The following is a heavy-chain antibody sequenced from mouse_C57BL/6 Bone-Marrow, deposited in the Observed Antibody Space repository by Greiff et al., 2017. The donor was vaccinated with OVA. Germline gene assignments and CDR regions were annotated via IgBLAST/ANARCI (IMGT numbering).Heavy chain of an antibody. CDR3: TREYSGAY. Sequence: LVESGAELVRPGASVTLSCKASGYTFTDYEMHWVKQTPVHGLEWIGAIDPETGGTAYNQKFKGKAILTADKSSSTAYMELRSLTSEDSAVYYCTREYSGAYWGQGTLVTVSA. D-gene: IGHD5-2*01. CDR1: GYTFTDYE. J-gene: IGHJ3*01. V-gene: IGHV1-15*01. CDR2: IDPETGGT.